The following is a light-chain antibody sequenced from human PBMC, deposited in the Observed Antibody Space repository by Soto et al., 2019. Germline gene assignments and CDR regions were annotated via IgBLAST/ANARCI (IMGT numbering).Light chain of an antibody. CDR1: SSDVGGYNY. CDR3: YSCAGSYTFYV. Sequence: QSVLTQPRSVSGSPGQSVTISCTGTSSDVGGYNYVSWYQQYPGKAPKLMIYDVSKRPSGVPDRFSGSKSGNTASLTISGLQAEDEADYYCYSCAGSYTFYVFGTGTKLTVL. J-gene: IGLJ1*01. V-gene: IGLV2-11*01. CDR2: DVS.